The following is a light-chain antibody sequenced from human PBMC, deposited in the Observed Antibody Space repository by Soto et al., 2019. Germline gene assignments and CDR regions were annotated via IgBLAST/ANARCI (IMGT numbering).Light chain of an antibody. CDR2: EVT. CDR1: SSDVGGYNY. V-gene: IGLV2-8*01. Sequence: QSALTQPPSASGSPGQSVTISCTGTSSDVGGYNYVSWYQQHPGKAPKLMIFEVTERPSGVPDRFSGSKSGNTASLTVSGIQDEDEEDYYCRSYGGNNDKVVFGGGTKVTVL. J-gene: IGLJ3*02. CDR3: RSYGGNNDKVV.